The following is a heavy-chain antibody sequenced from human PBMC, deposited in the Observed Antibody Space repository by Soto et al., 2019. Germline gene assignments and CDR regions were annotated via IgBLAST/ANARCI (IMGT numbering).Heavy chain of an antibody. J-gene: IGHJ4*02. CDR1: GFTFSDFA. CDR3: ARGGPRDGYRDLDY. D-gene: IGHD5-18*01. V-gene: IGHV3-23*01. CDR2: MTGSGDTT. Sequence: EVQLLESGGALVQPGGSLRLSCRGSGFTFSDFAMNWVRQAPNKGLEWVSTMTGSGDTTYYAESVKGRFTISRDNSKNTLYLQMSGLRAEDTAVYYCARGGPRDGYRDLDYWGQGTQVTVSS.